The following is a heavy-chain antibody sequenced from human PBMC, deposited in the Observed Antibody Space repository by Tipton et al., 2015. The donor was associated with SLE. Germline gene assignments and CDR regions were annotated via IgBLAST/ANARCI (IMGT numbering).Heavy chain of an antibody. D-gene: IGHD6-13*01. V-gene: IGHV4-39*01. CDR2: IYYSGST. CDR1: GGSISSSSYY. Sequence: TLSLTCTVSGGSISSSSYYWGWIRQPPGKGLEWIGSIYYSGSTYYNPSLKGRVTISVDTSKNQFSLKLSSVTAADTAVYYCARHDSIAAADFDYWGQGTLVTVSS. CDR3: ARHDSIAAADFDY. J-gene: IGHJ4*02.